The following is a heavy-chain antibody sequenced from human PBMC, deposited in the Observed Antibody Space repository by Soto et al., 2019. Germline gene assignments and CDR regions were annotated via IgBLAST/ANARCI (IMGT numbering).Heavy chain of an antibody. CDR3: ARDPAP. CDR2: IYNSGTT. J-gene: IGHJ5*02. V-gene: IGHV4-31*03. CDR1: GGSITRGGYY. Sequence: QVQLQESGPGLVKPSETLSLTCTVSGGSITRGGYYWSWIRQHPGKGLEWIGYIYNSGTTYYNPSQTSRVTISVDTSKNQFSLKLTSVTAADPAVYYCARDPAPWGQGTLVTVSS.